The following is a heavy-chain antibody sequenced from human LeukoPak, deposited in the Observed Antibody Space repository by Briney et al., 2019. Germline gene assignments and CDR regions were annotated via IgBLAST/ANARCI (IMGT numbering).Heavy chain of an antibody. CDR3: ARPTTVGNAFHM. CDR1: GYTFTSYY. CDR2: INPSGGST. V-gene: IGHV1-46*01. Sequence: ASVKVSCKTSGYTFTSYYIHWVRQAPGQGLEWMGIINPSGGSTSYAQKFQGRVTMTRDTSTTTVYMELSSLRSEDTAVYYCARPTTVGNAFHMWGQGTMVTVSS. D-gene: IGHD4-23*01. J-gene: IGHJ3*02.